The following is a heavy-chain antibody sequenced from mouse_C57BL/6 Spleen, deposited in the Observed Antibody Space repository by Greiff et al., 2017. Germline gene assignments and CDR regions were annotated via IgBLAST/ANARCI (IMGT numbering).Heavy chain of an antibody. CDR1: GFTFSNYW. Sequence: EVKLVESGGGLVQPGGSMKLSCVASGFTFSNYWMNWVRQSPEKGLEWVAQIRLKSDNYATHYAESVKGRFTISRDDSKSSVYLQMNNLRAEDTGIYYCTIYYDYDGGYFDYGGQGTTRSVSS. V-gene: IGHV6-3*01. J-gene: IGHJ2*01. D-gene: IGHD2-4*01. CDR2: IRLKSDNYAT. CDR3: TIYYDYDGGYFDY.